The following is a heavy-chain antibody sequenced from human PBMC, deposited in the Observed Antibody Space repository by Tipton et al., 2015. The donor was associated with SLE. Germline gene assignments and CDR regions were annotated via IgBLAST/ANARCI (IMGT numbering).Heavy chain of an antibody. Sequence: TLSLTCAVSGGSITTYYWRWIRRSPGKGLEWIGYFYYSGSTKYNPSLKSRVTMSVDTSKNHFSVKLSSVTAADTAIYYCARVWSGYSSSYFDLWGRGTLVTVSS. CDR1: GGSITTYY. CDR3: ARVWSGYSSSYFDL. CDR2: FYYSGST. J-gene: IGHJ2*01. V-gene: IGHV4-59*01. D-gene: IGHD3-3*01.